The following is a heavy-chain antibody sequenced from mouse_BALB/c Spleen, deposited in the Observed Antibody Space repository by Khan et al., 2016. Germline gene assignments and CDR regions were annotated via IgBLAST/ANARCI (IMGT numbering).Heavy chain of an antibody. J-gene: IGHJ4*01. D-gene: IGHD6-1*01. CDR1: GYYFTNYG. Sequence: QIQLVQSGPELKKPGETVKISCKASGYYFTNYGMNWVKQAPGKGLKWMGWINTYSGEPTYADDFKGRFAFSLETSVSTAYLQINNLKNADMSTYFCARRRQLDLYYAMDYWGQGTSVTVYS. CDR3: ARRRQLDLYYAMDY. V-gene: IGHV9-1*02. CDR2: INTYSGEP.